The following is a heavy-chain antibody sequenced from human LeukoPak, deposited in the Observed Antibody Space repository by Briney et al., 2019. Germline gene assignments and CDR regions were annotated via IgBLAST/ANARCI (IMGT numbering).Heavy chain of an antibody. J-gene: IGHJ6*03. Sequence: PGGSLRLSCAASGFTFSSYAMSWVRQAPGKGLEWVSAISGSGGSTYYADSVKGRVTIYRDNYKNTLYLQMNSLRAADTAVYYCAKEPQLNPSDYYYYMDVWGKGTTVTVSS. V-gene: IGHV3-23*01. CDR1: GFTFSSYA. D-gene: IGHD1-1*01. CDR2: ISGSGGST. CDR3: AKEPQLNPSDYYYYMDV.